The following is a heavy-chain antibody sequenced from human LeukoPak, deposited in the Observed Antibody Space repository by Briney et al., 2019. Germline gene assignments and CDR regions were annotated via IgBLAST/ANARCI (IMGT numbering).Heavy chain of an antibody. CDR3: ARARGSSTTYYYHYMDV. CDR2: IDWNDGST. Sequence: PGGSLRLSCAASRFTFDDYGMSWVRQAPGKGLEWVSGIDWNDGSTGYADSVKGRFTISRDNAKNSLYLQMNSLRAEDTALYYCARARGSSTTYYYHYMDVWGKGTTVTVSS. D-gene: IGHD6-6*01. V-gene: IGHV3-20*04. J-gene: IGHJ6*03. CDR1: RFTFDDYG.